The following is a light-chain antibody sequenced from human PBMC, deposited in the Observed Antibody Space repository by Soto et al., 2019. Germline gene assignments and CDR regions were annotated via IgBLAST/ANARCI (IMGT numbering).Light chain of an antibody. J-gene: IGKJ5*01. CDR2: GAS. Sequence: EIVLTQSPATLSLSPGEIATLSLRARQSVSSYLAWYQQKPGQTPRLLVYGASNRATGIPDRFSGSGSGTDFTLTISRLEPEDFAVYYCQQHGSSPITFGQGTRLEIK. CDR3: QQHGSSPIT. CDR1: QSVSSY. V-gene: IGKV3-20*01.